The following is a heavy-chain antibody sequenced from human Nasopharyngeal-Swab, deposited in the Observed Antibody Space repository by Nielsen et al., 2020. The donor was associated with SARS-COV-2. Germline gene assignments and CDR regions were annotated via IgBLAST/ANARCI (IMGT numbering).Heavy chain of an antibody. CDR3: AKDCGLRAAYYYYGMDV. CDR2: IWYDGSNK. Sequence: GESLKISCAASGFTFSSYGMHWVRQAPGKGLEWVAVIWYDGSNKYYADSVKGRFTISRDNSKNTLYLQMNSLRAEDTAVCYCAKDCGLRAAYYYYGMDVWGQGTTVTVSS. V-gene: IGHV3-30*02. D-gene: IGHD6-25*01. J-gene: IGHJ6*02. CDR1: GFTFSSYG.